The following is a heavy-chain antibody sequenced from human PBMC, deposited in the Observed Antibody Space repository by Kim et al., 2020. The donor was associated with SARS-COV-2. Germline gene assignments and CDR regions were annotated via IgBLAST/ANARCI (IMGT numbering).Heavy chain of an antibody. CDR2: IYYSGST. CDR1: GGSISSYY. CDR3: ARLGLLLRYFDWLSNGLDAFDI. J-gene: IGHJ3*02. D-gene: IGHD3-9*01. Sequence: SETLSLTCTVSGGSISSYYWSWIRQPPGKGLEWIGYIYYSGSTNYNPSLKSRVTISVDTSKNQFSLKLSSVTAADTAVYYCARLGLLLRYFDWLSNGLDAFDIWGQGTMVTVSS. V-gene: IGHV4-59*01.